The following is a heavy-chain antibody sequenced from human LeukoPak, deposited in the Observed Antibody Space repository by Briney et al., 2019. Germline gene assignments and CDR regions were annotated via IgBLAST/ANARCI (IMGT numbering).Heavy chain of an antibody. V-gene: IGHV4-4*07. Sequence: SETLSLTCTVSGGSISSYYWSWIRQPAGKGLEWIGRIYTSGSNNYNPYLKSRVPMSVDTSKNQFSLKLSSVTAADTAVYYCARAPIMITFGGVIPDDAFDIWGQGTMVTVSS. CDR2: IYTSGSN. J-gene: IGHJ3*02. D-gene: IGHD3-16*02. CDR3: ARAPIMITFGGVIPDDAFDI. CDR1: GGSISSYY.